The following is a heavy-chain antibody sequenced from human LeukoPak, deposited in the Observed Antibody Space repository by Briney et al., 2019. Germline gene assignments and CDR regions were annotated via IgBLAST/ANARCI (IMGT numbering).Heavy chain of an antibody. V-gene: IGHV3-48*04. Sequence: GGSLRLSCAASGFSFSSYSLNWVRQAPGKGLEWVSYISHTGSTMSYADSVKGRFTISRDNARNSLYLQMNSLRAEDTAVYYCAIPPLSGTGSSRPLAGMDVWGQGTTVTVSS. CDR2: ISHTGSTM. CDR3: AIPPLSGTGSSRPLAGMDV. D-gene: IGHD3-10*01. J-gene: IGHJ6*02. CDR1: GFSFSSYS.